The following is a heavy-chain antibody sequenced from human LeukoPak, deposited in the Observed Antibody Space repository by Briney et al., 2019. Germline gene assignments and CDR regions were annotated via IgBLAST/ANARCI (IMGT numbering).Heavy chain of an antibody. Sequence: GGSLRLSCAASGXTFSSSWMYWVRQAPGKGRVWVSRINSDESITTYADSVKGRFTISRDNAKNTLYLQMNSLRAEDTAVYYCAKGLVPGFLDYWGQGTPVTVSS. V-gene: IGHV3-74*01. CDR3: AKGLVPGFLDY. CDR1: GXTFSSSW. D-gene: IGHD4-11*01. J-gene: IGHJ4*02. CDR2: INSDESIT.